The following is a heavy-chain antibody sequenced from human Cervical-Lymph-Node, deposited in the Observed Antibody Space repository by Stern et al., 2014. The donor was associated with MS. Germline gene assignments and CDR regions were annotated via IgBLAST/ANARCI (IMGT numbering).Heavy chain of an antibody. CDR2: IIPMFGIG. CDR1: GGPFTNDG. CDR3: AGGAILGVVKGYYYYGLDV. D-gene: IGHD3-3*01. V-gene: IGHV1-69*01. J-gene: IGHJ6*02. Sequence: QVPLVQSGAEVKKPGSSVKVSCKASGGPFTNDGISWVRQAPGQGPEWVGGIIPMFGIGHYAQKFQGRVTITADDSTSTVHMALNSLRSEDTAVYYCAGGAILGVVKGYYYYGLDVWGQGTTVTV.